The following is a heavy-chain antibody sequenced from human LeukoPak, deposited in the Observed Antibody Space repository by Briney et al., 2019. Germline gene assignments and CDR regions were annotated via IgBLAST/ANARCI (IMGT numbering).Heavy chain of an antibody. CDR2: ISAYNGNT. CDR3: AXEXYYDSSGYSNTPPFDY. CDR1: GYTFTSYG. V-gene: IGHV1-18*01. J-gene: IGHJ4*02. Sequence: ASVKVSCKASGYTFTSYGISWVRQAPGQGLEWMGWISAYNGNTNYAQKLQGRVTMTTDTSTSTAYMELRSLRSDDTAVYYCAXEXYYDSSGYSNTPPFDYWGQGTLVTVSS. D-gene: IGHD3-22*01.